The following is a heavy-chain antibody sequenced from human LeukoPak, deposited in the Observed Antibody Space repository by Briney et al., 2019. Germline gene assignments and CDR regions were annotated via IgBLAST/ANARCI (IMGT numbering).Heavy chain of an antibody. D-gene: IGHD3-10*01. CDR3: ARTSYGSGSYMDY. CDR2: IYITGST. CDR1: NGSVSPYY. J-gene: IGHJ4*02. Sequence: SETLSLTCTVSNGSVSPYYWSWIRQPAGQGLEWIGRIYITGSTTYSPSLKSRVTISVDTSKNQFSLKLSSVTAADTAVYYCARTSYGSGSYMDYWGQGTLVTVSS. V-gene: IGHV4-4*07.